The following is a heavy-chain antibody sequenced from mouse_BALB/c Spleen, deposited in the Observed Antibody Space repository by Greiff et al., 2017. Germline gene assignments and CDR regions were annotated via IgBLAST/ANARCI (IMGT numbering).Heavy chain of an antibody. CDR1: GFNIKDYY. D-gene: IGHD2-4*01. J-gene: IGHJ4*01. CDR2: IDPENGDT. V-gene: IGHV14-4*02. CDR3: NAYDYFYAMDY. Sequence: DVQLQESGAELVRSGASVKLSCTASGFNIKDYYMHWVKQRPEKGLEWIGWIDPENGDTEYAPKFQGKATMTADTASKTAYQQLSSLTSEDTAVYYGNAYDYFYAMDYWGQGTSVTVSS.